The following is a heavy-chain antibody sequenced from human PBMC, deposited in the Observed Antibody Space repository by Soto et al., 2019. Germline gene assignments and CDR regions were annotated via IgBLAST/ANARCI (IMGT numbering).Heavy chain of an antibody. V-gene: IGHV4-28*01. Sequence: QVQLQESGPGLVKPSDTLSLTCAVSGYSISSSNWWGWIRQPPGTGLEWIGYIYYSGTTYYNPSHKSRGTMSVYTSKNQFSLKLTSVTAVDTAVYYCSRREIQGPIDYWGQGTLVTVSS. D-gene: IGHD1-26*01. CDR3: SRREIQGPIDY. CDR2: IYYSGTT. J-gene: IGHJ4*02. CDR1: GYSISSSNW.